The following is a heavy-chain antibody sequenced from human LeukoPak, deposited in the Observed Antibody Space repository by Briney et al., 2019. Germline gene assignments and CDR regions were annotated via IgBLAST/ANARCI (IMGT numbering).Heavy chain of an antibody. CDR2: IYTSGST. CDR1: GGSISSGSYY. D-gene: IGHD5-12*01. CDR3: AREGWLRLPDY. Sequence: SETLSLTCTVSGGSISSGSYYWSWIRQLAGEGLEWIGQIYTSGSTNYNPSLKSRVTISVDTSKNQFSLKLSSVTAADTAVYYCAREGWLRLPDYWGQGTLVTASS. V-gene: IGHV4-61*09. J-gene: IGHJ4*02.